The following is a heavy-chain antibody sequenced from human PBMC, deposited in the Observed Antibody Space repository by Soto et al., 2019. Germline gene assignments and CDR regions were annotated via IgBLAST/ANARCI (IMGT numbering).Heavy chain of an antibody. CDR1: GGSISSGDYY. CDR2: IYYSGST. J-gene: IGHJ5*02. CDR3: ARDIVLVPAAMGPGNWFDP. Sequence: QVQLQESGPGLVKPSQTLSLTCTVSGGSISSGDYYWSWIRQPPGKGLEWIGYIYYSGSTYYNPSLKSRVTISVDTSKNQFSLKLSSVTAADTAVYYCARDIVLVPAAMGPGNWFDPWGQGTLVTVSS. V-gene: IGHV4-30-4*01. D-gene: IGHD2-2*01.